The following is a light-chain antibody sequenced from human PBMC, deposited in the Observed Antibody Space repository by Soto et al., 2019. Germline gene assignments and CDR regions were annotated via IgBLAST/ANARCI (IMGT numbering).Light chain of an antibody. J-gene: IGKJ1*01. V-gene: IGKV3-20*01. Sequence: EIVLTQSPGTLSLSPGERATLSCRASQSVSSSYLAWYQQKPGQAPRLLIYGASTRATGIPARFSGSGSGTEFTLTISCLQSEDFATYYCQQYYSYPTTFGQGTKVDIK. CDR1: QSVSSSY. CDR3: QQYYSYPTT. CDR2: GAS.